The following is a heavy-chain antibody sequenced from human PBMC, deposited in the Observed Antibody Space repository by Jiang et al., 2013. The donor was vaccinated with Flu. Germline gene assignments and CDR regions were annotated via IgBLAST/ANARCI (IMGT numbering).Heavy chain of an antibody. CDR1: DTPSLNYP. J-gene: IGHJ4*02. CDR2: FDPEDGET. Sequence: PGASVKVSCKVPDTPSLNYPCTGVRQAPGKGLEWMGGFDPEDGETIYAQKFQGRVTMTEDTSTDTAYMELSSLRSEDTAVYYCATAGDRLGYWGQGTLVTVSS. V-gene: IGHV1-24*01. CDR3: ATAGDRLGY. D-gene: IGHD7-27*01.